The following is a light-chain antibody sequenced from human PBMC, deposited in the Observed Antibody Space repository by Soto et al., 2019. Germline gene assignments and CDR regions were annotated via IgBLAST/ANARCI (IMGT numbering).Light chain of an antibody. V-gene: IGLV1-44*01. Sequence: QSVLTQPPSASGTPGQRVTISCSGSSSNIGSNTVNWYQQLPGTAPKLLIYSNNQRPSGVPDRFSGSKSGTSASLAISGLQSEDEADYYCAAWDDSLMAVVFGGGTQLTVL. CDR3: AAWDDSLMAVV. CDR1: SSNIGSNT. CDR2: SNN. J-gene: IGLJ2*01.